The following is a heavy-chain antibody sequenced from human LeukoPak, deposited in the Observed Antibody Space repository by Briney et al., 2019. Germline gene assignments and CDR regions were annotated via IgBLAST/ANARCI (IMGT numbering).Heavy chain of an antibody. J-gene: IGHJ4*02. CDR1: GFPFSVAW. V-gene: IGHV3-74*01. CDR3: AKDYYGSLEF. D-gene: IGHD3-10*01. Sequence: GGSLRLSCAASGFPFSVAWMHWVRQAPGKGLVWVSVVKSDGSGTAYADSVKGRFTISRDNAKSTVSLQMDSLRDEDTAVYYCAKDYYGSLEFWGQGTLVTVSS. CDR2: VKSDGSGT.